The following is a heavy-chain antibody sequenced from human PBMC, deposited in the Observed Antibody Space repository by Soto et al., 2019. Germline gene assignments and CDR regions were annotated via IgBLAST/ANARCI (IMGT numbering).Heavy chain of an antibody. D-gene: IGHD2-2*01. Sequence: QVQLVQSGAEVKKPGSSVKVSCKASGGTFSSYAISWVRQAPGQGLEWMGGIIPISGTANYAQKFQGRVTITANESTSTAYMELSSLRSEDTAVYYCARSQGSSTSLENYYNYYYGMDVWGQGTTVTVSS. CDR3: ARSQGSSTSLENYYNYYYGMDV. CDR2: IIPISGTA. CDR1: GGTFSSYA. J-gene: IGHJ6*02. V-gene: IGHV1-69*01.